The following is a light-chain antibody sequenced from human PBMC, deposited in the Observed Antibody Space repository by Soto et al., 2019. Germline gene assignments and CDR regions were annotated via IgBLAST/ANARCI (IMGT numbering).Light chain of an antibody. CDR1: SSDVGGYNY. CDR2: DVS. V-gene: IGLV2-14*01. CDR3: SSYTSSSTLKV. Sequence: QSVLTQPASVSGSPGQSITIPCTGTSSDVGGYNYVSWYQQHPGKAPKLMIYDVSNRPSGVSNRFSGSKSGNTASLTISGLQAEDEADYYCSSYTSSSTLKVFGTGTKVTVL. J-gene: IGLJ1*01.